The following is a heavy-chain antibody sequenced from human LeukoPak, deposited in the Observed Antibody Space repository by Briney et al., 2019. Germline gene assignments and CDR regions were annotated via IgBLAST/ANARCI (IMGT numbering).Heavy chain of an antibody. D-gene: IGHD6-13*01. CDR3: ARVXEAAAIWTPNAFDI. J-gene: IGHJ3*02. V-gene: IGHV3-64*01. Sequence: GGSLRLSCAASGFTFSSYAMHWVRQAPGKGLEYVSAISSNGGSTYYANSVKGRFTISRDNSKNTLYLQMGSLRAEDMAVYYCARVXEAAAIWTPNAFDIWGQGTMVTVSS. CDR2: ISSNGGST. CDR1: GFTFSSYA.